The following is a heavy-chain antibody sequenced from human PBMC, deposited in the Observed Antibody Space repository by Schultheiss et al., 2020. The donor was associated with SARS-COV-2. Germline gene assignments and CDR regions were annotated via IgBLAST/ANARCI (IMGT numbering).Heavy chain of an antibody. CDR2: IHDSGNT. CDR1: GGSISSGGYC. J-gene: IGHJ4*02. CDR3: ARLYSYVQYFDY. Sequence: SETLSLTCGVSGGSISSGGYCWNWIRQPPGRGLEWIGFIHDSGNTNYSPSLKSRLTISVDTSKNQFSLKLTSVTAADTAVYYCARLYSYVQYFDYWGQGTLVTVSS. V-gene: IGHV4-61*08. D-gene: IGHD3-10*02.